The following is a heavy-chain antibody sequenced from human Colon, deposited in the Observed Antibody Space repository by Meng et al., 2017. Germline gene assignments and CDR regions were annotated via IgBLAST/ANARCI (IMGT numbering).Heavy chain of an antibody. V-gene: IGHV4-30-4*01. CDR3: ARIGVAVAGHYYFDY. CDR2: IYYSGST. Sequence: QVQLQESGPGLVKPLQTLSLTCTVSGGSISSGDYYWSWIRQPPGKGLEWIGYIYYSGSTYYNPSLKSRVTISVDTSKNQFSLKLSSVTAADTAVYFCARIGVAVAGHYYFDYWGQGTLVTVSS. CDR1: GGSISSGDYY. J-gene: IGHJ4*02. D-gene: IGHD6-19*01.